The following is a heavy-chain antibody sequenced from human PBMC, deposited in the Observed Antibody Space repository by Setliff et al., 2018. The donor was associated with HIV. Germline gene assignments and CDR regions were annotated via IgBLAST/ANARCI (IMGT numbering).Heavy chain of an antibody. J-gene: IGHJ6*03. CDR2: IKQDGSEI. CDR3: ANLWVLIKQTIVGATPYYYYYMDV. D-gene: IGHD1-26*01. V-gene: IGHV3-7*03. CDR1: GFTFSNYW. Sequence: GGSLRLSCAASGFTFSNYWMDWVRQAPGKGLEWVATIKQDGSEIYYMDSVKGRFTISRDNARTSLYLEMSSLRDEDKAVYLCANLWVLIKQTIVGATPYYYYYMDVWGKGTTVTVSS.